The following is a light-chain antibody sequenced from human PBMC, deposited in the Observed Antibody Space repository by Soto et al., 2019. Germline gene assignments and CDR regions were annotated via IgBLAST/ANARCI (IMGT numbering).Light chain of an antibody. CDR2: GAS. CDR3: QHYNNLPLT. V-gene: IGKV3-15*01. Sequence: EIAMTQSPATLSVSPGERATLSCRASQSVNSNLAWYQQKPGQAPRLLIYGASTRATGIPARFSGSGSGTEFTVTISILQSEDVAVYYCQHYNNLPLTFGGGTKVEIK. J-gene: IGKJ4*01. CDR1: QSVNSN.